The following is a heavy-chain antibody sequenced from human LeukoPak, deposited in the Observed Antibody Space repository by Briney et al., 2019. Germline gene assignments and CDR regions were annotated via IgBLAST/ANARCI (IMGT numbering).Heavy chain of an antibody. CDR2: INPNSGGT. D-gene: IGHD2-21*02. Sequence: ASVKVSCKASGYTFTGYYMHRVRQAPGLGLEWMGWINPNSGGTNYAQKFQGRVTMTRDTSISTAYMELSRLRSDDTAVYYCARNVNCGGDCYSFFDYWGQGTLVTVSS. V-gene: IGHV1-2*02. J-gene: IGHJ4*02. CDR1: GYTFTGYY. CDR3: ARNVNCGGDCYSFFDY.